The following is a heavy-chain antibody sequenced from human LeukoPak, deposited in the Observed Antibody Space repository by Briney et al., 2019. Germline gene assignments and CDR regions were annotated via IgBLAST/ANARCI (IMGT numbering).Heavy chain of an antibody. CDR3: ARGETQLTSHLDY. CDR1: GFTSSTYA. V-gene: IGHV3-48*02. Sequence: GGSLRLSCAASGFTSSTYAMNWVRQAPGRGLEWLSYISLSGNTIYYADSVKGRFTISRDNAKNSLFLQMNSLRNDDTAVYYCARGETQLTSHLDYWGRGTLVTVSS. D-gene: IGHD3-9*01. CDR2: ISLSGNTI. J-gene: IGHJ4*02.